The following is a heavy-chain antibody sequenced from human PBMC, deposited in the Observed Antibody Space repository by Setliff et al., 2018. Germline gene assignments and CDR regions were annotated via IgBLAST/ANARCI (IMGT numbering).Heavy chain of an antibody. V-gene: IGHV4-4*07. CDR2: IYIGGSA. Sequence: PSENLSLTCTVSGGSISSYYWSWIRQPAGKGLEWIGHIYIGGSANYNPSLKSRVTMPIDTSKNQFSLKLNSVTAADMAVYYCAREQWLDPPGYYYMDVWAKGTTVTVSS. CDR3: AREQWLDPPGYYYMDV. CDR1: GGSISSYY. J-gene: IGHJ6*03. D-gene: IGHD6-19*01.